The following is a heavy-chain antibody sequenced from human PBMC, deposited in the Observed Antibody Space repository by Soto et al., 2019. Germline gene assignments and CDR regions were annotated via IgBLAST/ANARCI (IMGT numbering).Heavy chain of an antibody. CDR1: GDSVSSTSAA. CDR3: VSETRTVGGTRGYFGC. Sequence: QVQLQESGLGVVKPSQTLSLTCAISGDSVSSTSAAWSWIRQSPSRGLEWLGRTFYRSSWSNDYAVSLSSRITISPDTSKNQLSLQLNSVTPEDTAVYYCVSETRTVGGTRGYFGCWGQGTLVTVSS. CDR2: TFYRSSWSN. V-gene: IGHV6-1*01. J-gene: IGHJ4*02. D-gene: IGHD6-19*01.